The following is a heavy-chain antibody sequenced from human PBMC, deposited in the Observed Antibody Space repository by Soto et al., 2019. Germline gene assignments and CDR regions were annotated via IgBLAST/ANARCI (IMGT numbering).Heavy chain of an antibody. D-gene: IGHD3-10*01. Sequence: PGGSLRLSCAASGFTFSSYEMNWVRQAPGKGLEWVSYISSSGSTIYYADSVKGRFTISRDNAKNSLYLQMNSLRAEDTAVYYCARWGSRYYYYGMDVWGQGTTVTVSS. CDR1: GFTFSSYE. CDR2: ISSSGSTI. J-gene: IGHJ6*02. CDR3: ARWGSRYYYYGMDV. V-gene: IGHV3-48*03.